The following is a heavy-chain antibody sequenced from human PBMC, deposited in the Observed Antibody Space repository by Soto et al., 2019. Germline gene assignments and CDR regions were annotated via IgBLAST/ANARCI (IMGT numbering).Heavy chain of an antibody. CDR1: GFTVSSNY. Sequence: EVQLVETGGGLIQPGGSLRLSCAASGFTVSSNYMSWVRQAPGKGLEWVSVIYSGGSTYYADSVKGRFTISRDNSKNTLYLQVNSLRAEDTAVYYCARDRFYYGSGSYYNARYYGMDVWGQGTTVTVSS. D-gene: IGHD3-10*01. V-gene: IGHV3-53*02. J-gene: IGHJ6*02. CDR3: ARDRFYYGSGSYYNARYYGMDV. CDR2: IYSGGST.